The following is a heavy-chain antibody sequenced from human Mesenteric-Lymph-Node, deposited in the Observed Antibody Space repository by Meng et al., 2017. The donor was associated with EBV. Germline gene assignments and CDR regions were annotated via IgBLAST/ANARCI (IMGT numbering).Heavy chain of an antibody. V-gene: IGHV4-4*02. Sequence: QVQLQESGPRLEKPSGTLSLTCVVSGGSISDNDWWSWVRQPPGKGLEWLGEIYHGGGPNYNPSLESRVTISVDKSKNQFSLKLNSVTVADTAVYYCAGNGYYALEYWGPGILVTVSS. CDR2: IYHGGGP. D-gene: IGHD3-22*01. J-gene: IGHJ4*02. CDR1: GGSISDNDW. CDR3: AGNGYYALEY.